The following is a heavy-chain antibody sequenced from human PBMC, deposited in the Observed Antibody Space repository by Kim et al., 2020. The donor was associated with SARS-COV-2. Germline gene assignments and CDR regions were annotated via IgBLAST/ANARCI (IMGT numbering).Heavy chain of an antibody. CDR3: ARHNSGYSSGWFWFDP. J-gene: IGHJ5*02. CDR2: IYYSGST. V-gene: IGHV4-59*08. D-gene: IGHD6-19*01. CDR1: GGSISSYY. Sequence: SETLSLTCTVSGGSISSYYWSWIRQPPGKGLEWIGYIYYSGSTNYNPSLKSRVTISVDTPKNQFSLKLSSVTAADTAVYYCARHNSGYSSGWFWFDPWGQGTLVTVSS.